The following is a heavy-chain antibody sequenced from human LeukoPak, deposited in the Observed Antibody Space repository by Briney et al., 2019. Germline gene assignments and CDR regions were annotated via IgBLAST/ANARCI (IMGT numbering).Heavy chain of an antibody. D-gene: IGHD4-23*01. CDR1: GGSISSGSYY. Sequence: PSQTLSLTCTVSGGSISSGSYYCSWIRQPAGKGLEWIGRIYTSGSTNYNPSLKSRVTISVDTSKNQFSLKLSSLTAADTAVYYCARLAVVRDAFDIWGQGTMVTVSS. V-gene: IGHV4-61*02. CDR2: IYTSGST. J-gene: IGHJ3*02. CDR3: ARLAVVRDAFDI.